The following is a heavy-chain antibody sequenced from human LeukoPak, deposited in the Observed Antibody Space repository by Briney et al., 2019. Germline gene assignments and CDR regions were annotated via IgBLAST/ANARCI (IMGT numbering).Heavy chain of an antibody. Sequence: GASVKVSCKASGYTFTGYYMHWVRQATGQGLEWMGWMNPNSGNTGYAQKFQGRVTITRNTSISTAYMELSSLRSEDTAVYYCARSPVLRFLEWLPVNYYMDVWGKGTTVTVSS. CDR1: GYTFTGYY. J-gene: IGHJ6*03. D-gene: IGHD3-3*01. CDR2: MNPNSGNT. CDR3: ARSPVLRFLEWLPVNYYMDV. V-gene: IGHV1-8*03.